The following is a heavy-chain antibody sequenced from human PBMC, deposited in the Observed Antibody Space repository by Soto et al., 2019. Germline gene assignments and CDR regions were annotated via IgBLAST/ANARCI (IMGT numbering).Heavy chain of an antibody. Sequence: GGSLRLSCAASGCTFSDYAMSWVRQAPGKGLEWVSAIGGTADATHYADSVKGRFTISRDNSKNTLFLQLKSVESDDTAVYYCAKDAVPYNGRWDWFDTWGQGTLVTVSS. V-gene: IGHV3-23*01. CDR1: GCTFSDYA. CDR3: AKDAVPYNGRWDWFDT. CDR2: IGGTADAT. J-gene: IGHJ5*02. D-gene: IGHD1-26*01.